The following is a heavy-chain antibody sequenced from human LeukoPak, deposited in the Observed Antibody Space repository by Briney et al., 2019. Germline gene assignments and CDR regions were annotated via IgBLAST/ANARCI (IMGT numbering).Heavy chain of an antibody. Sequence: QPGGSLRLSCAASGFTFSSYEMNGVRQAPGKGLEWVSYISSSGSTIYYADSVKGRFTISRDNAKNSLYLQMNSLRAEDTAVYYCASLPAAKYYYYGVDVWGQGTTVTVSS. CDR2: ISSSGSTI. D-gene: IGHD2-2*01. CDR3: ASLPAAKYYYYGVDV. CDR1: GFTFSSYE. J-gene: IGHJ6*02. V-gene: IGHV3-48*03.